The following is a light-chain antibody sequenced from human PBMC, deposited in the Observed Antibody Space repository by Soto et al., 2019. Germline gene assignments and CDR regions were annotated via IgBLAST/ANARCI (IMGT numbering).Light chain of an antibody. J-gene: IGKJ1*01. CDR1: QSIRSSY. V-gene: IGKV3-20*01. CDR2: GAS. CDR3: QQYGSSGT. Sequence: EIVLTQSPGTLSLSPGESATISCRASQSIRSSYLAWYQQEPGQAPRLLIYGASRRATDIPDRFSGSGSGTDFTLTISRLEPEDFAVYYCQQYGSSGTFGQGTKVDI.